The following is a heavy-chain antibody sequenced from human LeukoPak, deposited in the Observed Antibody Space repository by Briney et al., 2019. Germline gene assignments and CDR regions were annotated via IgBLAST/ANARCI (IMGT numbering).Heavy chain of an antibody. V-gene: IGHV4-59*01. Sequence: ASETLSLTCTVSGGSISSYYWSWIRQPPGKGLEWIGYIYYSGSTNYNPSLKSRVTISVDTSKNQLSLKLSSVTAADTAVYYCARDQLLWFGESNYYYYGMDAWGQGTTVTVSS. D-gene: IGHD3-10*01. CDR1: GGSISSYY. J-gene: IGHJ6*02. CDR3: ARDQLLWFGESNYYYYGMDA. CDR2: IYYSGST.